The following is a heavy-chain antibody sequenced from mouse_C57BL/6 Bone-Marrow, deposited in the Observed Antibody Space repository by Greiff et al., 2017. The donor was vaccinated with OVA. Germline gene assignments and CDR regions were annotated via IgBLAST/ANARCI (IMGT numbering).Heavy chain of an antibody. CDR3: ARDSSGYVMDY. V-gene: IGHV3-6*01. Sequence: EVQLVESGPGLVKPSQSLSLTCSVTGYSITSGYYWNWIRQFPGNKLEWMGYISYDGSNNYNPSLKNRISITRDTSKNQFFLKLNSVTTEDTATYYCARDSSGYVMDYWGQGTSVTVSS. CDR1: GYSITSGYY. CDR2: ISYDGSN. D-gene: IGHD3-2*02. J-gene: IGHJ4*01.